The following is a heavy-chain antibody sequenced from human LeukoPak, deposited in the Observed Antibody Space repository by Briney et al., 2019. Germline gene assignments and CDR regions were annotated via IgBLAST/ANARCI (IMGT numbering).Heavy chain of an antibody. CDR1: GFTSSSYA. V-gene: IGHV3-23*01. Sequence: GGSLRLSCAASGFTSSSYAMSWIRQAPGKGLEWVSAISGSGGSTYYADSVKGRFTISRDNSKNTLYLQMNSLRAEDTAVYYCARAEKYYYYGMDVWGQGTTVTVSS. J-gene: IGHJ6*02. CDR2: ISGSGGST. CDR3: ARAEKYYYYGMDV.